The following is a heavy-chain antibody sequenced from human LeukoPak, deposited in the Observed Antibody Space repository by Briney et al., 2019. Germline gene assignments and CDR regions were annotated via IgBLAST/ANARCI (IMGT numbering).Heavy chain of an antibody. CDR2: IYYSGST. Sequence: SETLSLTCAVYGGSFSGYYWTWIRQPPGKGLEWIGYIYYSGSTNYNPSLKSRVTISVETSKNQFSLKLSSVTAADTAVYYCARSRTTYYYDPFDYWGQGTLVTVSS. V-gene: IGHV4-59*01. CDR1: GGSFSGYY. J-gene: IGHJ4*02. CDR3: ARSRTTYYYDPFDY. D-gene: IGHD3-22*01.